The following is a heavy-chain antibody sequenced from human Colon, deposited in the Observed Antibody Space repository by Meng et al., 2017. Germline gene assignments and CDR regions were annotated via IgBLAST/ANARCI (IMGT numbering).Heavy chain of an antibody. CDR3: ASGYYYGANDAFF. Sequence: GESLKISCAASGFTFSSEWMSWVRQAPGKGLEWVANIKQDGSEKYYVDSVKGRFTISRDNAKNSLYLQMNSLRAEDTAVYYCASGYYYGANDAFFWGQGTMVTVSS. CDR2: IKQDGSEK. CDR1: GFTFSSEW. D-gene: IGHD3-22*01. J-gene: IGHJ3*01. V-gene: IGHV3-7*01.